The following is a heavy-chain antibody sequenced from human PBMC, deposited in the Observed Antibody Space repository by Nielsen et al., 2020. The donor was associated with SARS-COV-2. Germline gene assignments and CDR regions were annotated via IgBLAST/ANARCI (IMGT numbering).Heavy chain of an antibody. J-gene: IGHJ6*02. CDR2: TSSAGSTT. Sequence: GESLKISCAASGFTFRSYWMHWVRQAPGKGLVWVSRTSSAGSTTNYTASVKGRFTISRDNAKNTLYLQMNSLKPEDTALYYCSTSTDFTDYYGMDIWGQGTTVTVSS. V-gene: IGHV3-74*01. D-gene: IGHD3/OR15-3a*01. CDR3: STSTDFTDYYGMDI. CDR1: GFTFRSYW.